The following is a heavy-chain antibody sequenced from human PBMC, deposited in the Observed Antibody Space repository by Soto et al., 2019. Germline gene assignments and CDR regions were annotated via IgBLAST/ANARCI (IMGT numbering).Heavy chain of an antibody. D-gene: IGHD2-2*01. CDR2: ISWNRGNI. CDR1: GFTFDDFD. Sequence: EVQLVESGGGLVQPGRSLRLSCAASGFTFDDFDMHWVRQAPGKGLEWVSGISWNRGNIGYADSLKGRFTISRDNAKNSLYLQMNSLRAEDTALYYCAKGRVVLVPAADFDCWGQGTLVTVSS. CDR3: AKGRVVLVPAADFDC. J-gene: IGHJ4*02. V-gene: IGHV3-9*01.